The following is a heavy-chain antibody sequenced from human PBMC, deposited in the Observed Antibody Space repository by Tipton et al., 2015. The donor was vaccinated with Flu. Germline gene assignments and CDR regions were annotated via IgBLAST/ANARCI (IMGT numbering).Heavy chain of an antibody. CDR2: IYTSGST. V-gene: IGHV4-61*02. J-gene: IGHJ4*02. Sequence: TLSLTCTVSGGSISSGSYYWSWIRQPAGKGLEWIGRIYTSGSTNYNPSLKSRVTISVDMSKNQFSLKLSSVTAADTAVYYCARDYGGHIYYWGQGTLVTVSS. CDR1: GGSISSGSYY. CDR3: ARDYGGHIYY. D-gene: IGHD2-21*01.